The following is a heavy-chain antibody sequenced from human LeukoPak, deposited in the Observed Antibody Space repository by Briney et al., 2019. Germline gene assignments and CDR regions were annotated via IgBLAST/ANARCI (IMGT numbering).Heavy chain of an antibody. CDR1: GGSFSGYY. Sequence: SETLSLTCAVYGGSFSGYYWSWIRQPPGKGLEWIGEINHSGSTNYNPSLKSRVTISVDTSKNQFSLKLSSVTAADTAVYYCARQAGEGLLWFGGPPGGFDPWGQGTLVTVSS. D-gene: IGHD3-10*01. CDR3: ARQAGEGLLWFGGPPGGFDP. V-gene: IGHV4-34*01. J-gene: IGHJ5*02. CDR2: INHSGST.